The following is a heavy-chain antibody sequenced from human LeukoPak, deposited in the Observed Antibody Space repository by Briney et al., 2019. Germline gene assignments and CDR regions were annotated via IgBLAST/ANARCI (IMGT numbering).Heavy chain of an antibody. J-gene: IGHJ6*02. CDR2: INHSGGT. Sequence: SETLSLTCTVYGGSFSAYYWSWIRQSPGKGLEWIGEINHSGGTNYNPSLKSRVTISVDTSKNQFSLKLSSVTAADTAVYYCARLVTTVRGPYYYGMDVWGQGTTVTVSS. CDR3: ARLVTTVRGPYYYGMDV. CDR1: GGSFSAYY. V-gene: IGHV4-34*01. D-gene: IGHD4-17*01.